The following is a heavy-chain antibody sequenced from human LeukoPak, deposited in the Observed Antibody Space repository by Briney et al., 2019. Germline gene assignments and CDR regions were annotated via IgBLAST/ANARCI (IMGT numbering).Heavy chain of an antibody. J-gene: IGHJ4*02. CDR1: GFTFSSYA. CDR2: ISGSGGST. D-gene: IGHD6-6*01. Sequence: GGSLRLSCAASGFTFSSYAMSWVRQAPGKGLEWVSAISGSGGSTYYADSVKGRFTISRDNSKNTLYLQMNSLRAEDTAVYYCAKDLTFERQLVAALDYWGQGTLVTVSS. CDR3: AKDLTFERQLVAALDY. V-gene: IGHV3-23*01.